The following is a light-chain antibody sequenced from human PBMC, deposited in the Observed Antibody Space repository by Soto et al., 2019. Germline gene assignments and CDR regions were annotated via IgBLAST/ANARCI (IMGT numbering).Light chain of an antibody. J-gene: IGLJ2*01. CDR2: EAT. V-gene: IGLV2-23*02. CDR3: GSFAGGAIFV. CDR1: SNDVGGYDL. Sequence: QSALTQPASVSGSPGQSITISCTGTSNDVGGYDLVSWYQHHPGKAPKLMIYEATKRPSGVSDRFSGSKAGNTASLTISTLQAEDEADYSCGSFAGGAIFVFGGGTKVTVL.